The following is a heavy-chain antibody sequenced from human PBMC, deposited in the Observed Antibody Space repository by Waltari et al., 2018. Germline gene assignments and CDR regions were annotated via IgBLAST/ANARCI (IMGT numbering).Heavy chain of an antibody. D-gene: IGHD1-26*01. J-gene: IGHJ5*02. V-gene: IGHV1-69*08. CDR2: IHPSFGTA. Sequence: QVQLVQSGAEVKKPGSSVKVSCKASGGTFSSYAISWVRQAPGQGLECIGRIHPSFGTANYAQKFQGRVTITADKSTSTAYMELSSLRSEDTAVYYCASLGSGSSVAWGQGTLVTVSS. CDR1: GGTFSSYA. CDR3: ASLGSGSSVA.